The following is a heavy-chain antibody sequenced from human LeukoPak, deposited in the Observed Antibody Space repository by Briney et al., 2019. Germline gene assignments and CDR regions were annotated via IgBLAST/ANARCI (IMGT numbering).Heavy chain of an antibody. Sequence: GGSLRLSCAASGFTFSTYAVNRVRQAPGKGLEWVSTISGSGDSTYYADSVKGRFTISRDNSKDTLYLQMSSVRVDDTAVYYCARDRGRYYDSRGFYWGYYFDSWGQGILATVST. J-gene: IGHJ4*02. CDR3: ARDRGRYYDSRGFYWGYYFDS. CDR1: GFTFSTYA. V-gene: IGHV3-23*01. D-gene: IGHD3-22*01. CDR2: ISGSGDST.